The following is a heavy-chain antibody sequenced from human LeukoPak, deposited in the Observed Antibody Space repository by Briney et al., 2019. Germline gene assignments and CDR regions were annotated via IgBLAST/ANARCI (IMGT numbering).Heavy chain of an antibody. CDR2: ISTGHSYI. D-gene: IGHD3-10*01. CDR1: GFTFSFYA. J-gene: IGHJ4*02. CDR3: ATYSYNNAREFQY. Sequence: GGSLRLSCEASGFTFSFYAMTWLRQAPGKGLEYVSSISTGHSYIYYADSVKGRFTISRDNAKNSLYLQMRSLRAEDTAVYYCATYSYNNAREFQYWGQGTLVTVSS. V-gene: IGHV3-21*01.